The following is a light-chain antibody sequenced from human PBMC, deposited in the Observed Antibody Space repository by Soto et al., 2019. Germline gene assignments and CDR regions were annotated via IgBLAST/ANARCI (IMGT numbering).Light chain of an antibody. V-gene: IGKV3-20*01. J-gene: IGKJ4*01. CDR2: SAS. Sequence: EIVLTQSPGTLSLSPGERATLSCRASQSVSGSFLAWYQQKPGQAPRLLIYSASSRATGIPERFSASGSGTHFALTISRLEPEDFAVYYCQQYGSSPLTFGGGTKVEIK. CDR1: QSVSGSF. CDR3: QQYGSSPLT.